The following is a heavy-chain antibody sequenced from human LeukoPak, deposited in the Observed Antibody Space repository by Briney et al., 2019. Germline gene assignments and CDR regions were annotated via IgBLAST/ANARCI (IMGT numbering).Heavy chain of an antibody. D-gene: IGHD3-9*01. V-gene: IGHV3-7*01. Sequence: PGGSLRLSCAASGFTFSSYWMPWVRQAPGKGLEFVANIKEDGSNKYYVDSVKGRFTISRDNAKNSLYLQMNSLRAEDTAVYYCARDDGGYFDWSAYYFDYWGQGTLVTVSS. J-gene: IGHJ4*02. CDR2: IKEDGSNK. CDR3: ARDDGGYFDWSAYYFDY. CDR1: GFTFSSYW.